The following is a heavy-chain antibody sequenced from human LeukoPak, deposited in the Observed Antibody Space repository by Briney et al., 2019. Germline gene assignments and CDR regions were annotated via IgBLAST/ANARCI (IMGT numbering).Heavy chain of an antibody. Sequence: ETLSLTCTVSGGSISSSSYYWGWIRQPPGKGLEWIGSIYYSGSTYYNPSLKSRVTISVDTSKNQFSLKLTSVTAADTAVYYCGRRSRSTWNYRRGDYWGQGTLVTVSS. CDR1: GGSISSSSYY. V-gene: IGHV4-39*01. D-gene: IGHD1-7*01. CDR2: IYYSGST. CDR3: GRRSRSTWNYRRGDY. J-gene: IGHJ4*02.